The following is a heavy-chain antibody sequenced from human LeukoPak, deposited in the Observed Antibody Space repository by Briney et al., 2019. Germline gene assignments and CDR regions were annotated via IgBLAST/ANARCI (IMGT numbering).Heavy chain of an antibody. D-gene: IGHD2-15*01. V-gene: IGHV1-69*05. Sequence: GASVKVSXKASGGTFSSYAISWVRQAPGQGLEWMGGIIPIFGTANYAQKFQGRVTITTDESTSTAYMELSSLRSEDTAVYYCARDKGYCSGGSCYWFDYWGPGTLVTVSS. CDR2: IIPIFGTA. CDR1: GGTFSSYA. CDR3: ARDKGYCSGGSCYWFDY. J-gene: IGHJ4*02.